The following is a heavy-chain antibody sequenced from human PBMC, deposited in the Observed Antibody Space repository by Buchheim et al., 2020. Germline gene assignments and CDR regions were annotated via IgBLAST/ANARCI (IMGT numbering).Heavy chain of an antibody. V-gene: IGHV3-66*01. CDR2: IYGGGAT. D-gene: IGHD3-22*01. J-gene: IGHJ5*02. CDR1: GFTVSSDX. CDR3: ARRQPSGSWFDP. Sequence: EVQLVESGGGLVQPGGSLRLSCAVSGFTVSSDXMSWVRQAPGKGLEWVSAIYGGGATYYTDSVKGRFNIXRDSSKNTLFLEMNRLRVEDTAMYYCARRQPSGSWFDPWGQGTL.